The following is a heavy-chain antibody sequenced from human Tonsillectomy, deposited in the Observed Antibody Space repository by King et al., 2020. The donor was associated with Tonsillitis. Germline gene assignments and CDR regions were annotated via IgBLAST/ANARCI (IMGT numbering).Heavy chain of an antibody. Sequence: QLVQSGGVVVQPGGSLRLSCAASGFTFDDYTMHWVRQAPGKGLEWVSLISWDGGSTYYADSVKGRFTISRDNSKNSLYLQMNSLRTEDTALYYCAKDTGRGAGQSNYFCYWGQGTLVTVSS. CDR2: ISWDGGST. CDR1: GFTFDDYT. J-gene: IGHJ4*02. V-gene: IGHV3-43*01. CDR3: AKDTGRGAGQSNYFCY. D-gene: IGHD1-26*01.